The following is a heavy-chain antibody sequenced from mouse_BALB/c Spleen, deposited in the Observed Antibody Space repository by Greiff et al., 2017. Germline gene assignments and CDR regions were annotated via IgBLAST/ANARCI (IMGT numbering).Heavy chain of an antibody. Sequence: EVKLMESGGGLVQPGGSLKLSCAASGFTFSSYTMSWVRQTPEKRLEWVAYISNGGGSTYYPDTVKGRFTISRDNAKNTLYLQMSSLKSEDTAMYYCARHLDYYAMDYWGQGTSVTVSS. J-gene: IGHJ4*01. CDR3: ARHLDYYAMDY. V-gene: IGHV5-12-2*01. CDR1: GFTFSSYT. CDR2: ISNGGGST.